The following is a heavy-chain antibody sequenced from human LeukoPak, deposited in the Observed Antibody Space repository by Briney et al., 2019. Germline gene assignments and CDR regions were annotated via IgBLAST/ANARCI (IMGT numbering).Heavy chain of an antibody. CDR2: ISYDGNNK. J-gene: IGHJ4*02. CDR3: ARDYYPSIAAAGTAFDY. CDR1: GFTFSSYA. Sequence: TGGSLRLFCAASGFTFSSYAMHWVRQAPGKGLERVAVISYDGNNKYYADSVKGRFTISRDNSKNTLYLQMNSLRAEDTAVYYCARDYYPSIAAAGTAFDYWGQGTLVTVSS. D-gene: IGHD6-13*01. V-gene: IGHV3-30*04.